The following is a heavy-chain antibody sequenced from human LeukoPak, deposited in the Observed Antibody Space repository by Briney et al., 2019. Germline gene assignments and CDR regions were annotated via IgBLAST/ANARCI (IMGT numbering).Heavy chain of an antibody. CDR3: ATHNYYDSSGYYIRKGYYFDY. CDR1: GYTLTELS. D-gene: IGHD3-22*01. CDR2: IIPIFGTA. V-gene: IGHV1-69*13. J-gene: IGHJ4*02. Sequence: ASVKVSCKVSGYTLTELSMHWVRQAPGQGLEWMGGIIPIFGTANYAQKFQGRVTITADESTSTAYMELSSLRSEDTAVYYCATHNYYDSSGYYIRKGYYFDYWGQGTLVTVSS.